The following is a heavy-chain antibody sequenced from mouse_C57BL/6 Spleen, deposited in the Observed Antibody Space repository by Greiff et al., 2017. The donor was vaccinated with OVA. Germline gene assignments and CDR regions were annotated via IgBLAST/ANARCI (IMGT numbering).Heavy chain of an antibody. D-gene: IGHD2-4*01. Sequence: EVKLVESGGGLVKPGGSLKLSCAASGFTFSSYAMSWVRQTPEKRLEWVATISDGGSYTYYPDNVKGRFTISRDNAKNNLYLQMSHLKSEDTAMYYCANHDYDFSYWYFDVWGTGTTVTVSS. CDR2: ISDGGSYT. J-gene: IGHJ1*03. CDR1: GFTFSSYA. V-gene: IGHV5-4*03. CDR3: ANHDYDFSYWYFDV.